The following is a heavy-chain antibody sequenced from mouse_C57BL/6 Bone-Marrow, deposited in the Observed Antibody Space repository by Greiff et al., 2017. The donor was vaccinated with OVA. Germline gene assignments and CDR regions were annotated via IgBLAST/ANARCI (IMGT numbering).Heavy chain of an antibody. Sequence: DVQLQESGPGLVKPSQSLSLTCSVTGYSITSGYYWNWIRQFPGNKLEWMGYISYDGSNNYNPSLKNRISITRDTSKNQFFLKLNSVTTEDTATYYCAREGEAGDYFDYWGQGTTLTVSS. CDR1: GYSITSGYY. D-gene: IGHD1-1*02. CDR2: ISYDGSN. V-gene: IGHV3-6*01. CDR3: AREGEAGDYFDY. J-gene: IGHJ2*01.